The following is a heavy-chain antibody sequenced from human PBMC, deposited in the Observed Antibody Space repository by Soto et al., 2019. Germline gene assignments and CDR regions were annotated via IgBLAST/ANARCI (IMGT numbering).Heavy chain of an antibody. J-gene: IGHJ2*01. V-gene: IGHV1-69*12. CDR1: GGTFSRNA. D-gene: IGHD6-19*01. CDR2: ITPMFGTA. CDR3: AQTLGLAVAGPGRFDL. Sequence: QVQLVQSGAEVTKYGSSVKVSCKASGGTFSRNAISWVRQAPGQGLEWMGGITPMFGTANYAQRFQGRVTLTADESTSTAYMQLSSLRSDDTAVYYCAQTLGLAVAGPGRFDLWGRGTLVTVSS.